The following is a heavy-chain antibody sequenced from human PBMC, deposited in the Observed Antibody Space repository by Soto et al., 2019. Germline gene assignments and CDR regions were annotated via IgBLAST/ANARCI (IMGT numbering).Heavy chain of an antibody. CDR3: AKGQHYDFWSGSLTSFDY. J-gene: IGHJ4*02. V-gene: IGHV3-23*01. Sequence: GGSLRLSCAASGFTFSSYAMSWVRQAPGKGLEWVSAISGSGGSTYYADSVKGRFTISRDNSKNTLYLQMNSLRAEDTAVYYCAKGQHYDFWSGSLTSFDYWGQGTLVTVSS. D-gene: IGHD3-3*01. CDR1: GFTFSSYA. CDR2: ISGSGGST.